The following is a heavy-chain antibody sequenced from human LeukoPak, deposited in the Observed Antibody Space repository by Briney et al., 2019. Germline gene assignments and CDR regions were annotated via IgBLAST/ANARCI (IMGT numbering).Heavy chain of an antibody. J-gene: IGHJ4*02. D-gene: IGHD6-6*01. CDR3: ARYSSSSKSLDY. Sequence: GGSLRLSCAASGFTFSSYEMNWVRQAPGKGLEWVSYISSSGSTIYYADSVKGRFTISRDNSKNTLYLQMNSLRAEDTAVYYCARYSSSSKSLDYWGQGTLVTVSS. CDR2: ISSSGSTI. V-gene: IGHV3-48*03. CDR1: GFTFSSYE.